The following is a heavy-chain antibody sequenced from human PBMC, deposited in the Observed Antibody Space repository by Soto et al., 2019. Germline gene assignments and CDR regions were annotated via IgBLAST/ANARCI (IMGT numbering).Heavy chain of an antibody. V-gene: IGHV3-11*06. CDR2: ISSSSSYT. D-gene: IGHD2-2*02. CDR1: GFTFSDYY. Sequence: PVGSLRLSCAASGFTFSDYYMSWVRQAPGKGLEWVSYISSSSSYTNYADSVKGRFTISRDNAKNSLYLQMNSLRAEDTAVYYCAGHCSSTSCYTRTYYYYGMDVWGQGTTVTVSS. J-gene: IGHJ6*02. CDR3: AGHCSSTSCYTRTYYYYGMDV.